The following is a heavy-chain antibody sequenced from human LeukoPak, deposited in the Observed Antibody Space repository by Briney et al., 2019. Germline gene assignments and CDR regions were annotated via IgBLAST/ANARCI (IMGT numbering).Heavy chain of an antibody. Sequence: PSETLSLTCTVSGGSISSGSYYWSWTRQPAGKGLEWIGRIYTSGSTNYNPSLKSRVTISVDTSKNQFSLKLSSVTAADTAVYYCARRPGGWLQSVPFDYWGQGTLVTVSS. J-gene: IGHJ4*02. CDR2: IYTSGST. CDR3: ARRPGGWLQSVPFDY. D-gene: IGHD5-24*01. CDR1: GGSISSGSYY. V-gene: IGHV4-61*02.